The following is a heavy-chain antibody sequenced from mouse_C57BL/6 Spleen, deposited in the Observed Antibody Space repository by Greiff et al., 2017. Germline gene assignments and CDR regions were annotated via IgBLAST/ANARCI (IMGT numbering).Heavy chain of an antibody. CDR2: INPSSGYT. J-gene: IGHJ4*01. V-gene: IGHV1-7*01. D-gene: IGHD3-3*01. CDR3: ASRSAVYAMDY. Sequence: QVQLQQSGAELAKPGASVKLSCKASGYTFTSYWMHWVKQRPGQGLEWIGYINPSSGYTKYNQKFKDKATLTADKSSSTAYMQLSSLTYEDSAVDYGASRSAVYAMDYWGQGTSVTVSS. CDR1: GYTFTSYW.